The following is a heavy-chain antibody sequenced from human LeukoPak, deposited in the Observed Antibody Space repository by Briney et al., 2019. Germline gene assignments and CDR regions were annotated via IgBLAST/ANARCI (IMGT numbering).Heavy chain of an antibody. CDR2: ISWNTSNI. Sequence: PGGSLRLSCAASGFTFDDYAMHWVRQAPGKGLEWVSGISWNTSNINYADSVKGRFTISRDNSRSTLSLQMDSLRAEDTATYYCATYRQIQVPFEFWGQGTLVTVSS. J-gene: IGHJ4*02. CDR3: ATYRQIQVPFEF. V-gene: IGHV3-9*01. CDR1: GFTFDDYA. D-gene: IGHD5-18*01.